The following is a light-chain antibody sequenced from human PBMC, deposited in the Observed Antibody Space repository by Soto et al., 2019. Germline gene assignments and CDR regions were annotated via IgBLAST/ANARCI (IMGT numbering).Light chain of an antibody. J-gene: IGLJ1*01. CDR2: EVN. V-gene: IGLV2-14*01. Sequence: QSVLTQPPSASGSPGQSVTISCTGTKNDIGVYDFVSWYQHHPGKAPRLLIYEVNNRPSGVSDRFSGSKSDNVASLTISWLQAEDEADYYCSSYTSSSTYVFGTGTKVTVL. CDR3: SSYTSSSTYV. CDR1: KNDIGVYDF.